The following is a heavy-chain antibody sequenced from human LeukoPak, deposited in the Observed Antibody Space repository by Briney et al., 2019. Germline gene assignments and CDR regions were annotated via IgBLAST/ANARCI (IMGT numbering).Heavy chain of an antibody. D-gene: IGHD6-13*01. CDR1: RYSISSGYY. Sequence: PSETLSLTRAVSRYSISSGYYWGWIRQPPGKGLEWIGSIYHSGSTYYNPSLRSRVTISVDTSKNQFSLRLSSVTAADTAVYYCARVVSSSWYYSDYWGQGTLVTVSS. CDR2: IYHSGST. J-gene: IGHJ4*02. V-gene: IGHV4-38-2*01. CDR3: ARVVSSSWYYSDY.